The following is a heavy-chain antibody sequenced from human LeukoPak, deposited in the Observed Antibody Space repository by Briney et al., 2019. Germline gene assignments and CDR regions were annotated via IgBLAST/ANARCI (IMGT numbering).Heavy chain of an antibody. V-gene: IGHV3-48*01. CDR1: GFTFSSYS. J-gene: IGHJ6*03. D-gene: IGHD3-9*01. Sequence: AGGSLRLSCAASGFTFSSYSMNWVRQAPGKGLEWVSYISSSSSNIYYADSVKGRFTISRDNAKNSLYLQMNSLRAEDTAVYYCARDPRVKSKYDILSYYYYYYMDVWGKGTTVTVSS. CDR3: ARDPRVKSKYDILSYYYYYYMDV. CDR2: ISSSSSNI.